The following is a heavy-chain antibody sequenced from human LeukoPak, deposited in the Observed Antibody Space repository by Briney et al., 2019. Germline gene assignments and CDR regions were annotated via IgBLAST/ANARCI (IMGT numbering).Heavy chain of an antibody. CDR3: ARESRIDY. V-gene: IGHV3-21*01. CDR2: ISSGSNYT. CDR1: GFAFRTYS. J-gene: IGHJ4*02. Sequence: GGSLRLSCALSGFAFRTYSMNWVRHAPGKGLDWVSSISSGSNYTKHADSVKGRFTISRDNAKNSLYVQRNSLRAEDTAVYDCARESRIDYWGQGTLVTVSS. D-gene: IGHD1-14*01.